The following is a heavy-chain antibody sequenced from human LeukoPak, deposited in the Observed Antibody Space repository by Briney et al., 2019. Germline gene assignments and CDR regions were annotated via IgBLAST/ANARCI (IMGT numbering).Heavy chain of an antibody. J-gene: IGHJ4*02. D-gene: IGHD2-21*01. CDR2: IYYSGST. CDR1: GGSISSYY. Sequence: SETLSLTCTVSGGSISSYYWSWIPQPPGKGLEWIGYIYYSGSTNYNPSLKSRVTISVDTSKNQFSLKLSSVTAADTAVYYCAREIPKGTFDYWGQGTPVTVSS. CDR3: AREIPKGTFDY. V-gene: IGHV4-59*01.